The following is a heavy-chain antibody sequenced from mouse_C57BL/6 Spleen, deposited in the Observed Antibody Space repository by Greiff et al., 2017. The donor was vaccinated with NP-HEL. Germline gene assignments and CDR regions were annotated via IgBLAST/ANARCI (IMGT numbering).Heavy chain of an antibody. Sequence: VMLVESGPELVKPGASVKISCTASGYAFSSSWMNWVKQRPGKGLGWIGRIYPGDGDTNYNGKFKGKATLTADKSSSTAYMQLSSLTSEDSAVYFCARSYYGSSYDWYFDVWGTGTTVTVSS. CDR3: ARSYYGSSYDWYFDV. CDR1: GYAFSSSW. CDR2: IYPGDGDT. V-gene: IGHV1-82*01. J-gene: IGHJ1*03. D-gene: IGHD1-1*01.